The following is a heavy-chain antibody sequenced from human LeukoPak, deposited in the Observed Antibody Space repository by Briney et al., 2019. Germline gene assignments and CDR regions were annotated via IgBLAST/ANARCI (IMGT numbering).Heavy chain of an antibody. J-gene: IGHJ6*02. V-gene: IGHV1-18*01. CDR2: ISAYNGNT. Sequence: ASVKVSCKASGYTFTSYGIRWVRQAPGQGLEWMGWISAYNGNTNYAQKLQGRVTMTTDTSTSTAYMELRSLRSDDTAVYYCASGYGVEYYYYGMDVWGQGTTVTVSS. D-gene: IGHD3-3*01. CDR3: ASGYGVEYYYYGMDV. CDR1: GYTFTSYG.